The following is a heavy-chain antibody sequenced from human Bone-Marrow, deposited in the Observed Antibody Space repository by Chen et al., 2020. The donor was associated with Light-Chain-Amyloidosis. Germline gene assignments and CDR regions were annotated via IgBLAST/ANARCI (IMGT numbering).Heavy chain of an antibody. J-gene: IGHJ6*02. D-gene: IGHD3-3*01. V-gene: IGHV3-53*02. CDR2: IYFGGKT. CDR1: GFTVGTNY. Sequence: QVVETGGGLIQTGGSLRLSCAASGFTVGTNYMNWVRQAPGKGLEWVSVIYFGGKTFYADSVKGRFTISRDSVKNTIYLQMDSLRFEDTGVYYCARDEGMYTSGYYGLGMDVWGPGTTVVVSS. CDR3: ARDEGMYTSGYYGLGMDV.